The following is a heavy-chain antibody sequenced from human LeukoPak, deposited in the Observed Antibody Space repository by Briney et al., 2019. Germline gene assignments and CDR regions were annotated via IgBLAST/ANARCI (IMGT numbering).Heavy chain of an antibody. CDR1: GYTFTDYY. CDR3: ANSNYYGSGISDY. D-gene: IGHD3-10*01. J-gene: IGHJ4*02. Sequence: GASVKVSCKASGYTFTDYYVHWVRQAPGQGLEWMGRINPKSGGTNYAQKFRGRVTMTRDTSISTAYMELSRLRSDDTAMYYCANSNYYGSGISDYWGQGTLVTVSS. V-gene: IGHV1-2*06. CDR2: INPKSGGT.